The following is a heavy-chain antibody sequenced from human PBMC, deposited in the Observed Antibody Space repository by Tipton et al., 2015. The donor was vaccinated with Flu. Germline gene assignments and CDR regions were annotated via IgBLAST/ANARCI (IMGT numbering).Heavy chain of an antibody. CDR3: ARESPPDY. CDR2: MYVSGSA. Sequence: GLVKPSETLSLTCTVSGGSMSSFYWTWIRQPAGKGLEWIGRMYVSGSAKYNPSLKSRVTMSVDTSKNQFSLELTSVTAADTAVYYCARESPPDYWGQGILVTVSS. CDR1: GGSMSSFY. J-gene: IGHJ4*02. V-gene: IGHV4-4*07.